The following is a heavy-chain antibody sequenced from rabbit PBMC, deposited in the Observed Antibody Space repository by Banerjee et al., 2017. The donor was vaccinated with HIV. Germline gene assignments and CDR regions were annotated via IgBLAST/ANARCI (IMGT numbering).Heavy chain of an antibody. D-gene: IGHD2-1*01. CDR1: GFSFSSGYD. CDR3: ARAYYGDAGAEFSL. J-gene: IGHJ4*01. V-gene: IGHV1S40*01. Sequence: QSLEESGGGLVTPGASLTLTCTASGFSFSSGYDICWVRQAPGKGLEWIVCINDDSSGSTHYASWVNGRFTISRSTSLNTVDLKMTSLTAADTATYFCARAYYGDAGAEFSLWGPGTLVTVS. CDR2: INDDSSGST.